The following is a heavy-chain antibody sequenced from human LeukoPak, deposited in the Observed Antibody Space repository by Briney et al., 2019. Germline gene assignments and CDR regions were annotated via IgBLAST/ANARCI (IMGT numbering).Heavy chain of an antibody. CDR3: ARDYQPLLYYMDV. V-gene: IGHV3-7*01. Sequence: GGSLRLSCAASGFTFSSYWMSWVRQAPGKGLEWVANIKQDGSEKYYVDSMKGRFTISRDNAKNSLYLQMNSLRAEDTAVYYCARDYQPLLYYMDVWGKGTTVTVSS. CDR1: GFTFSSYW. J-gene: IGHJ6*03. D-gene: IGHD2-2*01. CDR2: IKQDGSEK.